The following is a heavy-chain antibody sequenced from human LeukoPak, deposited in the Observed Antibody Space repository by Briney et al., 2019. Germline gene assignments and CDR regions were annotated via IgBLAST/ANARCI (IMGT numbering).Heavy chain of an antibody. V-gene: IGHV4-59*12. J-gene: IGHJ4*02. Sequence: SETLSLTCTVSGGSISSYYWSWIRRPPGKGLEWIGYIYYSWSTYYNPSRKSRVTISVDTSKTQFSLKLSSVTAADTAVYYCARDSGSFFDYWGQGTLVTVSS. CDR3: ARDSGSFFDY. D-gene: IGHD1-26*01. CDR2: IYYSWST. CDR1: GGSISSYY.